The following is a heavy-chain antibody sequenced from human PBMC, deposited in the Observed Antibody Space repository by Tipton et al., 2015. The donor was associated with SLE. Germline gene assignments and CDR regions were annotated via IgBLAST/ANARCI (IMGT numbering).Heavy chain of an antibody. CDR1: GGSISGYH. Sequence: TLSLTCTVSGGSISGYHWHWIRQPPGKGLEWIGYIYYSGSTNYNPSLNSRVTLSVDPSKNQFSLELTSVTAADTAMYYCARWTDRDWYFDLWGRGTLVTVSS. J-gene: IGHJ2*01. V-gene: IGHV4-59*01. CDR2: IYYSGST. CDR3: ARWTDRDWYFDL. D-gene: IGHD3-16*02.